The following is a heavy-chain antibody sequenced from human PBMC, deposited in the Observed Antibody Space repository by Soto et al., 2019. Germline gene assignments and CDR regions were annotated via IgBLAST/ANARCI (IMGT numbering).Heavy chain of an antibody. J-gene: IGHJ6*02. CDR1: GFSLSTSGVG. V-gene: IGHV2-5*02. Sequence: QITLKESGPPLVKPTQTLTLTCTFSGFSLSTSGVGVAWIRQPPGKALEWLALIYWDDDKRYRPSLESRLTITQDTSKSQVVLTRTNMDSVDTATYYCAYLPCSGGSCYWFSFAGMDVWGQGTTVTVSS. D-gene: IGHD2-15*01. CDR2: IYWDDDK. CDR3: AYLPCSGGSCYWFSFAGMDV.